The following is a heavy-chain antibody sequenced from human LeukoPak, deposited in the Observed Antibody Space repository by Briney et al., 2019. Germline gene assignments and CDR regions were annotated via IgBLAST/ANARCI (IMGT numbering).Heavy chain of an antibody. CDR1: GGSFNSHY. Sequence: SETLSLTCAVYGGSFNSHYWSWVRQPPGKGLEWIGDISYSGSTNYNPSLKSRVTMSVDTSKNQFSLKLSSVTAADTAVYYCARDLGHCWGQGTLVTVSS. CDR3: ARDLGHC. D-gene: IGHD3-16*01. J-gene: IGHJ4*02. CDR2: ISYSGST. V-gene: IGHV4-59*11.